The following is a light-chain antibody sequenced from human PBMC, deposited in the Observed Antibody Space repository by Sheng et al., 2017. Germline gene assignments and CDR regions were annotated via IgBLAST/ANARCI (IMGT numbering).Light chain of an antibody. CDR1: SSDVGGYNH. CDR2: DVS. Sequence: QSALTQPASVSGSPGQSITISCSGTSSDVGGYNHVSWYQQHPGKAPTLMIFDVSSRPSGVANRFSGSKSGNTASLTISGLQAEDEADYYCSSYTSSSTQVFGTGTKVTVL. J-gene: IGLJ1*01. CDR3: SSYTSSSTQV. V-gene: IGLV2-14*01.